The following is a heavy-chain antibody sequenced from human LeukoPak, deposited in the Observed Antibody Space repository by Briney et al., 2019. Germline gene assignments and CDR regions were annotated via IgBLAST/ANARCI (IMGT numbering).Heavy chain of an antibody. CDR3: ARSEPILHYYYGMDV. D-gene: IGHD2-15*01. CDR2: INPHCGGT. CDR1: VYTFIDYY. J-gene: IGHJ6*02. Sequence: ASVSVSCKACVYTFIDYYIHSVRQPPAQGLEWMGWINPHCGGTNYAQKFQGWITMTRDTSISTAYMELSRLRSDDTAVYYCARSEPILHYYYGMDVWGQGTTVTVSS. V-gene: IGHV1-2*04.